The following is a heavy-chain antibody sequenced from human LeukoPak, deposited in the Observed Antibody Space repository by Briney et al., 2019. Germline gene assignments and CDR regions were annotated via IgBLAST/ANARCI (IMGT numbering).Heavy chain of an antibody. J-gene: IGHJ6*02. CDR3: ARGLPNYYGMDV. V-gene: IGHV3-21*01. CDR2: ISSSSSYI. CDR1: GFTLSSYS. Sequence: GGSLRLSCAASGFTLSSYSMNWVRQAPGKGMEWVSSISSSSSYIYYAGSVKGRFTISRDNAKNTVYLQMNSLRTEDTAVYYCARGLPNYYGMDVWGQGTTVTVSS.